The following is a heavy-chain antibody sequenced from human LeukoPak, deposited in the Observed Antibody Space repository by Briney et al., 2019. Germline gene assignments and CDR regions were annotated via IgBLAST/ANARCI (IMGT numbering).Heavy chain of an antibody. D-gene: IGHD3-9*01. CDR1: GYTFTSYD. Sequence: ASVKVSCKASGYTFTSYDINWVRQATGQGLEWMGWMNPNSGNTGYAQKFQGRVTITADKSTSTAYMELSSLRSEDTAVYYCARRSYDILTGYYDDAFDIWGQGTMVTVSS. J-gene: IGHJ3*02. V-gene: IGHV1-8*01. CDR2: MNPNSGNT. CDR3: ARRSYDILTGYYDDAFDI.